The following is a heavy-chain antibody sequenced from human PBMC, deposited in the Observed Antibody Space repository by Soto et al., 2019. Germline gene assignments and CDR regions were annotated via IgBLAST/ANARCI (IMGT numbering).Heavy chain of an antibody. CDR3: ATSYGSGYRAFDY. CDR2: VNPILSLS. J-gene: IGHJ4*02. D-gene: IGHD3-10*01. Sequence: QVQLVQSGAEVKRPGSSVKVSCKASGATFSFYSINWVRQAPGLGLEWMGRVNPILSLSNYAQRFQGGVMMTADKSTSTAYMVISSLRSEDTAIYYCATSYGSGYRAFDYWGQGAQVIVSS. V-gene: IGHV1-69*02. CDR1: GATFSFYS.